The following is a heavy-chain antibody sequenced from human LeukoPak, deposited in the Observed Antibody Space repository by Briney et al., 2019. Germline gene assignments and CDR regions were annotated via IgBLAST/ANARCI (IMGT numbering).Heavy chain of an antibody. D-gene: IGHD1-26*01. V-gene: IGHV4-59*11. CDR3: ARESHRGSSSQYFDY. CDR2: IYYSGST. J-gene: IGHJ4*02. CDR1: GGSISSHY. Sequence: PSETLSLTCTVSGGSISSHYWSWIRQPPGKGLEWIGYIYYSGSTNYNPSLKSRVTISVDTSKNQFSLKLSSVTAADTAVYYCARESHRGSSSQYFDYWGQGTLVTVSS.